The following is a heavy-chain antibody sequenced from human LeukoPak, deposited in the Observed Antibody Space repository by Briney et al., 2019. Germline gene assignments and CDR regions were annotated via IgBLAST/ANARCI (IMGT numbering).Heavy chain of an antibody. J-gene: IGHJ6*02. CDR1: RYTFTGYY. V-gene: IGHV1-2*02. CDR3: ARASLQREYSGYDLIGYYGMDV. CDR2: INPNSGGT. Sequence: ASVKVSCTASRYTFTGYYIHSVRQAPGQGLEWMGWINPNSGGTNYAQKLQGRVTMTSDTSISTAYMEISRLRYDDTAVDYCARASLQREYSGYDLIGYYGMDVWGQGTTVTVSS. D-gene: IGHD5-12*01.